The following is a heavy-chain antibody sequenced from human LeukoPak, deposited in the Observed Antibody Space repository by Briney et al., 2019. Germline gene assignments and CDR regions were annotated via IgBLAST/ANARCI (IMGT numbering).Heavy chain of an antibody. CDR2: ISSSSGYI. D-gene: IGHD6-19*01. Sequence: PGGSLRLSCAASGFTFSSYSMNWVRQAPGKGLEWVSSISSSSGYIYYADSVKGRFTISRDNAKNSLYLQMNSLRAEDTAVYYCARAGSGPYYFDYWGQGTLVTVSS. CDR3: ARAGSGPYYFDY. J-gene: IGHJ4*02. CDR1: GFTFSSYS. V-gene: IGHV3-21*01.